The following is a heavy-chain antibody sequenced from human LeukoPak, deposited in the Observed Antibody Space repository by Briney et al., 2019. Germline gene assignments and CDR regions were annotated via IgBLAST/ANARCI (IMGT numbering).Heavy chain of an antibody. D-gene: IGHD3-9*01. CDR3: ARWLYDILTGYGMDV. Sequence: ETLSLTCAVYGGSFSGYYWSWIRQPPGKGLEWIGEINHSGSTNYNPSLKSRVTISVDTSKNQVSLKLSSVTAADTAVYYCARWLYDILTGYGMDVWGQGTTVTVSS. V-gene: IGHV4-34*01. CDR1: GGSFSGYY. CDR2: INHSGST. J-gene: IGHJ6*02.